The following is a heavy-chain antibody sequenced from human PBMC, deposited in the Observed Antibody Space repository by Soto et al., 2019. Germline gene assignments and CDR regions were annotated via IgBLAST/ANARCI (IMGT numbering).Heavy chain of an antibody. CDR2: TYYRSKWYS. V-gene: IGHV6-1*01. CDR1: EDSVSSTSAA. J-gene: IGHJ4*02. CDR3: ARGSYYSGWV. Sequence: QTLSLTCVISEDSVSSTSAAWSWIRQSPSRGLEWLGRTYYRSKWYSDYAVSVKSRITINPDTSKNQFSLQLNSVTPEDTAVYYCARGSYYSGWVWGQGTLVTVSS. D-gene: IGHD6-19*01.